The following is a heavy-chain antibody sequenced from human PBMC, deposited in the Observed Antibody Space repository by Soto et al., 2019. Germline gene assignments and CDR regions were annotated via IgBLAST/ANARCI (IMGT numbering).Heavy chain of an antibody. CDR1: GGSFSGYY. V-gene: IGHV4-34*01. D-gene: IGHD2-8*02. CDR2: INHSGST. CDR3: ARDKITGLFDY. Sequence: QVQLQQWGAGLLKPSETLSLTCAVYGGSFSGYYWTWIRQPPVTGRAWIGEINHSGSTNYNPSLKSPVTISVDTSTHQFSLKLTSVTAADTAVYYCARDKITGLFDYWGQGTLVTVSS. J-gene: IGHJ4*02.